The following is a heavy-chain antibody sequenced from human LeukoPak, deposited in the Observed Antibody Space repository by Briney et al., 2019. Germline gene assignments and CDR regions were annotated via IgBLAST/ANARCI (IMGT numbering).Heavy chain of an antibody. Sequence: PGGSLRLSCAASGFTLNTYSMNWVRQAPGKGLEWVSSISSTGSDMYYVDSVKGRFTISRDNSKNALYLQMNSLRVEDTAVYYCAIDPNWGTHSWGQGVLVTVSS. CDR3: AIDPNWGTHS. V-gene: IGHV3-21*04. J-gene: IGHJ4*02. D-gene: IGHD7-27*01. CDR2: ISSTGSDM. CDR1: GFTLNTYS.